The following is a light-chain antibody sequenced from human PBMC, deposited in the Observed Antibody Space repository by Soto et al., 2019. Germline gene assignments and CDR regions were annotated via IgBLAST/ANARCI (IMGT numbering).Light chain of an antibody. Sequence: QSALTQPPSASGSPGQSVTISCTGTSSDVGGYNYVSWYQQHPGKAPKLMIYEVSKRPSGVPDRVSGSKSGNTASLTVSGLQAEDEADYYCSSYAGSNIPFGGGTKLTVL. CDR1: SSDVGGYNY. CDR3: SSYAGSNIP. V-gene: IGLV2-8*01. J-gene: IGLJ2*01. CDR2: EVS.